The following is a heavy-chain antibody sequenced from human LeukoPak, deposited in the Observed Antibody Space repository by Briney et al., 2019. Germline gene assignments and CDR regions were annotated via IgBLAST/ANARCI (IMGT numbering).Heavy chain of an antibody. CDR3: AKGDGGLIVPTARVY. CDR2: ISGSGAST. CDR1: GFTFDTYA. D-gene: IGHD2-2*01. Sequence: GGSLRLSCAASGFTFDTYATSWVRQAPGRGLEWVSAISGSGASTYYADSVKGRFTISRDNSKNTLYLQMNSLRAEDTALYYCAKGDGGLIVPTARVYWGQGTLVTVSS. V-gene: IGHV3-23*01. J-gene: IGHJ4*02.